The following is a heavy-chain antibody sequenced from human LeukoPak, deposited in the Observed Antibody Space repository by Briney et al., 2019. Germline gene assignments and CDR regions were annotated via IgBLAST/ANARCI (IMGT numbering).Heavy chain of an antibody. D-gene: IGHD6-19*01. CDR2: INPKTGDT. J-gene: IGHJ5*01. Sequence: GASVKVSCKASGYTFSDYYTHWVRQAPGQGLQCMGWINPKTGDTNYPQKSQGKVTMTRDTSISTAYMELSRLRSDDTAVYYCAREEIAVGGPPPRWFDSWGQGTLVTVSS. CDR3: AREEIAVGGPPPRWFDS. CDR1: GYTFSDYY. V-gene: IGHV1-2*02.